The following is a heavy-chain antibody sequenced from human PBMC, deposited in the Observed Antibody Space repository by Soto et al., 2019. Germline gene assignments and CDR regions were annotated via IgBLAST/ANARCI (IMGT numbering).Heavy chain of an antibody. J-gene: IGHJ3*02. CDR3: ASNWNSDAFDI. CDR2: IYYSGST. D-gene: IGHD1-1*01. V-gene: IGHV4-61*01. CDR1: GGSVSSGIYY. Sequence: SETLSRTCTVSGGSVSSGIYYWSWIRQPPGKGLEWIGYIYYSGSTNYNPSLKSRVTISVDTSKNQFSLKLSSVTAADTAVYYCASNWNSDAFDIWGQGTMVTVSS.